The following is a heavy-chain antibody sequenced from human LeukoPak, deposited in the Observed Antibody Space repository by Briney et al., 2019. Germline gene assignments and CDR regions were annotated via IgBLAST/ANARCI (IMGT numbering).Heavy chain of an antibody. Sequence: GGSLRLSCAASGFTFSSYAMSWVRPAPGKGLEWVSAISGSGGSTYYADSVKGRFTISRDNSKNTLYLQMNSLRAEDTAVYYCANPSTPDYYDSSGYYRGDAFDIWGQGTMVTVSS. J-gene: IGHJ3*02. V-gene: IGHV3-23*01. D-gene: IGHD3-22*01. CDR3: ANPSTPDYYDSSGYYRGDAFDI. CDR1: GFTFSSYA. CDR2: ISGSGGST.